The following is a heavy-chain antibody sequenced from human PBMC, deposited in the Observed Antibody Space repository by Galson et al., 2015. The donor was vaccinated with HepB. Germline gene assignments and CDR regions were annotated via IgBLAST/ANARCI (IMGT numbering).Heavy chain of an antibody. J-gene: IGHJ5*02. CDR1: GYSLTNYW. V-gene: IGHV5-10-1*01. CDR3: ARRPLGYCISGSCSGFDP. D-gene: IGHD2-15*01. Sequence: QSGAEVKKPGESLRISCKGSGYSLTNYWISWVRQMPGKGLEWMGRIDPSDSYTNYSPSFQGHVTISADKSISTAYLQWSSLKASDTAMYYCARRPLGYCISGSCSGFDPWGQGTLVTVSS. CDR2: IDPSDSYT.